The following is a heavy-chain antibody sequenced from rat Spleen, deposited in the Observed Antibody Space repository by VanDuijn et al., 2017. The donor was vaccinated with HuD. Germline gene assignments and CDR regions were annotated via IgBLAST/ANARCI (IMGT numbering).Heavy chain of an antibody. D-gene: IGHD1-10*01. J-gene: IGHJ3*01. CDR2: ITNTGGGI. Sequence: VQLVESGGGLVQPGRSLKLSCVASGFTFNNYWMSWIRQAPGKGLEWVASITNTGGGIFYPDSVKGRFTISRDNAQNTLYLQMNSLRSEDTATYYCTSRGSNYRNWFANWGQGTLVTVSS. CDR1: GFTFNNYW. V-gene: IGHV5-31*01. CDR3: TSRGSNYRNWFAN.